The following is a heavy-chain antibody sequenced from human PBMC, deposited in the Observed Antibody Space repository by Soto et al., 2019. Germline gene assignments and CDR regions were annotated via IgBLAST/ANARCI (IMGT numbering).Heavy chain of an antibody. Sequence: QVQLVESGGGVVQPGRSLRLSCAASGFTFSSYGMHWVRQAPGKGLEWVAIISYDGSNKYYADSVKGRFTISRDNSKNTLYLQMNSLSAEDTAVYYCAKDRVLGSSSWLYYYYYDMDVWGQGTTVTVSS. CDR1: GFTFSSYG. CDR2: ISYDGSNK. V-gene: IGHV3-30*18. CDR3: AKDRVLGSSSWLYYYYYDMDV. J-gene: IGHJ6*02. D-gene: IGHD6-13*01.